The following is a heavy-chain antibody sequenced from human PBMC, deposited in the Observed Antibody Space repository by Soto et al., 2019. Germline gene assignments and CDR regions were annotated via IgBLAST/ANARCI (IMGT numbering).Heavy chain of an antibody. V-gene: IGHV3-64*01. CDR3: AMEDYYYYYGMDV. Sequence: PSETLSLTCTVSGGSISSYYWSWIRQPPGKGLEYVSAISSNGGSTYYANSVKGRFTISRDNSKNTLYLQMGSLRAEDMAVYYCAMEDYYYYYGMDVWGQGTTVTVSS. CDR2: ISSNGGST. D-gene: IGHD3-3*01. J-gene: IGHJ6*02. CDR1: GGSISSYY.